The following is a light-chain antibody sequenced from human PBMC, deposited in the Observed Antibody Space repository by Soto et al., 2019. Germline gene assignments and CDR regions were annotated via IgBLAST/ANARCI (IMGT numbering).Light chain of an antibody. Sequence: QSALTQPASVSASPGQSITISCTGTSSDVGGYNYVSWYQQHPGKAPKLMIYDVSNRPSGVSNRFSGSKSGNTASLTISGLQAEDEADYYCSSYTSSSTLSYVFGTGTKVTGL. V-gene: IGLV2-14*01. J-gene: IGLJ1*01. CDR2: DVS. CDR1: SSDVGGYNY. CDR3: SSYTSSSTLSYV.